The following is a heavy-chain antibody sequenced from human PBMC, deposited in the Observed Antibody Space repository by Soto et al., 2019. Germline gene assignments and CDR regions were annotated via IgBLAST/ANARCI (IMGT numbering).Heavy chain of an antibody. J-gene: IGHJ6*02. CDR2: IWYDGSNK. CDR3: ARDKRFLEWFYYGMDV. Sequence: ESGGGVVQPGRSLRLSCAASGFTLSRYSMHWVRQAPGKGLEWVAVIWYDGSNKYYADSVKGRFTISRDNSKNTLYLQMNSLRAEDTAVYYCARDKRFLEWFYYGMDVWGQVTTVTVSS. V-gene: IGHV3-33*01. D-gene: IGHD3-3*01. CDR1: GFTLSRYS.